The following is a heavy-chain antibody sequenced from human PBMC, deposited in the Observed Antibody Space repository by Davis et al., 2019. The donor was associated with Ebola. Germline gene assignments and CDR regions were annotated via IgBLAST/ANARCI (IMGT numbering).Heavy chain of an antibody. J-gene: IGHJ6*02. V-gene: IGHV6-1*01. CDR1: GDRVSPKSTG. D-gene: IGHD5-18*01. CDR3: ARGWLRGGMDV. CDR2: TYYSPKWYN. Sequence: HSQTLSLTCAIPGDRVSPKSTGWNWIRQSPSRGLEWLGRTYYSPKWYNDYAAYVKSRITINPDKSTNQFSLQLNSVTPEDTARYYCARGWLRGGMDVWGEGTTVTV.